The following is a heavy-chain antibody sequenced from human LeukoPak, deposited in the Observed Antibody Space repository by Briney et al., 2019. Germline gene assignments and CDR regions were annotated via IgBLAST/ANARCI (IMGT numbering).Heavy chain of an antibody. CDR2: IYPGDSDT. CDR3: ARTIGSPWEDAFDI. J-gene: IGHJ3*02. CDR1: GYSYTSYW. V-gene: IGHV5-51*01. D-gene: IGHD1-26*01. Sequence: GESLKISCKGSGYSYTSYWIGWVRQMPAKGLEWMGMIYPGDSDTRYNPSFQGRVTISADKSISTSYLQWSSLKASDTAMYYCARTIGSPWEDAFDIWGQGKMVTVSS.